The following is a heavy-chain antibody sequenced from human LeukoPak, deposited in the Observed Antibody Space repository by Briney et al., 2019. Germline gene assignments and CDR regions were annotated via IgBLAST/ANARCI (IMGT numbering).Heavy chain of an antibody. CDR3: ARDSARGYYYYMDV. CDR1: GFTFDDYG. Sequence: PGGSLRLSCAASGFTFDDYGMSWVRQAPGKGLEWVSGINWNGGSTGYADSVKGRFTISRDNAKNSLYLQMNSLRAEDTALYHCARDSARGYYYYMDVWGKGTTVTVSS. D-gene: IGHD3-10*01. J-gene: IGHJ6*03. V-gene: IGHV3-20*01. CDR2: INWNGGST.